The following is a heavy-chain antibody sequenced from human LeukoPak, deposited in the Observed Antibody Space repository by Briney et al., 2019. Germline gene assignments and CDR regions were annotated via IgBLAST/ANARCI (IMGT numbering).Heavy chain of an antibody. D-gene: IGHD3-3*01. CDR2: IYYSGST. J-gene: IGHJ4*02. Sequence: SETLSLTCTVSGGSISSSSYYWGWIRQPPGKGLEWIGSIYYSGSTYYNPSLKSRVTISVDTSKNQFSLKLSSVTAADTAVYYCASSDYDFWSGYDWGQGTLVTVPS. CDR3: ASSDYDFWSGYD. CDR1: GGSISSSSYY. V-gene: IGHV4-39*01.